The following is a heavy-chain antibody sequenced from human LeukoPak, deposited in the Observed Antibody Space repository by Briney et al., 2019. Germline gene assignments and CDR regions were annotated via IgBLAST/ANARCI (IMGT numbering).Heavy chain of an antibody. D-gene: IGHD1-26*01. V-gene: IGHV4-39*01. CDR2: IYYSGST. CDR1: GGSISSSSYY. CDR3: ATMEPTLNDY. J-gene: IGHJ4*02. Sequence: PSETLSLTCTLSGGSISSSSYYWGWIRQPPGKGLEWIGSIYYSGSTYYNPSLKSRVTISVDASKNQFSLRLSSVTAADTAVYYCATMEPTLNDYWGQGTLVTVSS.